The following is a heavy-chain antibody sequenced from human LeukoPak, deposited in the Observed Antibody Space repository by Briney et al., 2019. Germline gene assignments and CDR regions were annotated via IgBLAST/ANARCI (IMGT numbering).Heavy chain of an antibody. V-gene: IGHV3-23*01. CDR1: GFTFSSYG. J-gene: IGHJ4*02. CDR3: AKDRQQHDY. D-gene: IGHD6-13*01. Sequence: GRSLRLSCAASGFTFSSYGMHWVRQAPGKGLEWVSAISGSGGSTYYADPVKGRFTISRDNSKNTLYLQMNSLRAEDTAVYYCAKDRQQHDYWGQGTLVTVSS. CDR2: ISGSGGST.